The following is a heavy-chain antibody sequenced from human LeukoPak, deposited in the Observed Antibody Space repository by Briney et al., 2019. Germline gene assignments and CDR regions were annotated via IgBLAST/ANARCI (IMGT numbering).Heavy chain of an antibody. Sequence: GASVKVSCKASGGTFSSYAISWVRQAPGQGLEWMGGIIPIFGTANYAQKFQGRVTITADESTSTAYMELSSLRSEDTAVYYCARGEVDSRVEWSIPYYYYGMDVWGQGTTVTVSS. CDR1: GGTFSSYA. D-gene: IGHD3-3*01. CDR2: IIPIFGTA. V-gene: IGHV1-69*13. CDR3: ARGEVDSRVEWSIPYYYYGMDV. J-gene: IGHJ6*02.